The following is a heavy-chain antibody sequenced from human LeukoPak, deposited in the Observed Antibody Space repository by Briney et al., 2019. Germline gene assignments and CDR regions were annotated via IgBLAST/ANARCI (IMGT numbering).Heavy chain of an antibody. Sequence: ASVKVSCKASGYTFTSYGISWVRQAPGQGLEWMGWISAYNGNTNYAQKLQGRVTMTTDTSTSTAYMELRSLRSDDTAVYYCARGPKWFGELNWFDPWGQGTLVTVSS. J-gene: IGHJ5*02. CDR2: ISAYNGNT. CDR3: ARGPKWFGELNWFDP. CDR1: GYTFTSYG. V-gene: IGHV1-18*01. D-gene: IGHD3-10*01.